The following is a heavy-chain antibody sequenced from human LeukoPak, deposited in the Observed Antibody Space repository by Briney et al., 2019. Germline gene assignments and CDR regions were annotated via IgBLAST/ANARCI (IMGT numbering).Heavy chain of an antibody. CDR2: ISGTGTKI. D-gene: IGHD4-17*01. Sequence: GGSLRLSCVASGFYFTSHSLNWVRQPPGKGLEWVAYISGTGTKIYYADSVKGRFTISRDNAMNSVYLQMDSLRDEDTAVYYCGRDRYGDYLVDCWGQGTLVTVSS. CDR3: GRDRYGDYLVDC. V-gene: IGHV3-48*02. CDR1: GFYFTSHS. J-gene: IGHJ4*02.